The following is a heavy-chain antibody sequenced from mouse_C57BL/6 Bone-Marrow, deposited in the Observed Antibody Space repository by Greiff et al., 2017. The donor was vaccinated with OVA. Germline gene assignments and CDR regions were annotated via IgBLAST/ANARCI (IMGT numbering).Heavy chain of an antibody. D-gene: IGHD2-3*01. CDR2: IDPEDGDT. V-gene: IGHV14-1*01. Sequence: VQLQQSGAELVRPGASVKLSCTASGFNIKDYYMHWVKQRPEQGLEWIGRIDPEDGDTEYAPKFQGKATMSADTSSNTSYLQLSSLTSEDTAVYYCTTDDDYLTQYYAMDYWGQGTSVTVSS. CDR3: TTDDDYLTQYYAMDY. CDR1: GFNIKDYY. J-gene: IGHJ4*01.